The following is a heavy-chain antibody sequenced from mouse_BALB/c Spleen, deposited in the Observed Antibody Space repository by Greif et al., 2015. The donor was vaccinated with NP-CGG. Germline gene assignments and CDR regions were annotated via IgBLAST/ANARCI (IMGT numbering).Heavy chain of an antibody. D-gene: IGHD1-1*01. CDR2: IDPENGDT. Sequence: EVQLQQSGAELVRSGASVKLSCTASGFNIKDYYMHWVKQRPEQGLEWIGWIDPENGDTEYAPKFQGKATMTADTSSNTAYLQLSSLTSEDTAVYYCTYGSRKFAYWGQGTLVTVSA. CDR3: TYGSRKFAY. CDR1: GFNIKDYY. J-gene: IGHJ3*01. V-gene: IGHV14-4*02.